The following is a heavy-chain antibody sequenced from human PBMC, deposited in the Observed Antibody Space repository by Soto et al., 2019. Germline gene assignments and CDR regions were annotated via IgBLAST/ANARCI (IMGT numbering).Heavy chain of an antibody. V-gene: IGHV4-31*03. CDR3: ARPHGSFDRDFYYYMDV. Sequence: QVQLQESGPGLVKPSQTLSLRCSVSGDAISSGTYYWTWVRQPPGEGLEWTGNIYYTGTTYYNPSLRSRVTMSVDTSKNQFSLNLNSVTAADTAVYYCARPHGSFDRDFYYYMDVWGKGTTVTVSS. CDR1: GDAISSGTYY. J-gene: IGHJ6*03. D-gene: IGHD3-10*01. CDR2: IYYTGTT.